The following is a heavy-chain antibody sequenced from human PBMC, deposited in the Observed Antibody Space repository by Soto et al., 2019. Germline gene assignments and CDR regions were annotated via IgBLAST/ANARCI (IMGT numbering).Heavy chain of an antibody. CDR3: ARHLVPLDYDILTGPSTRGDDAFDI. CDR1: GYSFTSYW. V-gene: IGHV5-51*01. CDR2: IYPGDSDT. J-gene: IGHJ3*02. Sequence: PGESLKISCKGSGYSFTSYWIGWVRQMPGKGLEWMGIIYPGDSDTRYSPSFQGQVTISADKSISTAYLQWSSLKASDTAMYYCARHLVPLDYDILTGPSTRGDDAFDIWGQGTMVTVSS. D-gene: IGHD3-9*01.